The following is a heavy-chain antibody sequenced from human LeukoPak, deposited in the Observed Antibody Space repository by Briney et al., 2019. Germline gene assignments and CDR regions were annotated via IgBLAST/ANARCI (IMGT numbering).Heavy chain of an antibody. CDR1: GYTFASYG. D-gene: IGHD3-9*01. Sequence: ASGKVSWKASGYTFASYGISWLRQAPGQGLEWMGLLSAYNGNTNYAQKLHGRVTMTTDTSTSTAYMELRSLRSVDTAVYYCARDLEIDHDILTGYYEPSSYYYGMDVWGQGTTVTVSS. V-gene: IGHV1-18*01. CDR2: LSAYNGNT. CDR3: ARDLEIDHDILTGYYEPSSYYYGMDV. J-gene: IGHJ6*02.